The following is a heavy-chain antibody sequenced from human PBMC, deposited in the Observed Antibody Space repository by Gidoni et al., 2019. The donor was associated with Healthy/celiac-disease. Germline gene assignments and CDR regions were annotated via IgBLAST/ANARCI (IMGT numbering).Heavy chain of an antibody. V-gene: IGHV4-34*01. CDR1: GGSFSGYY. Sequence: QVQLQQWGAGLLKPSETLSLTCAVYGGSFSGYYWSWIRQPPGKGLEWIGEINHSGSTNYNPSLKSRVTISVDTSKNQFSLKLSSVTAADTAVYYCASVRVGDSSGYYYYYYYGMDVWGQGTTVTVSS. J-gene: IGHJ6*02. D-gene: IGHD3-22*01. CDR2: INHSGST. CDR3: ASVRVGDSSGYYYYYYYGMDV.